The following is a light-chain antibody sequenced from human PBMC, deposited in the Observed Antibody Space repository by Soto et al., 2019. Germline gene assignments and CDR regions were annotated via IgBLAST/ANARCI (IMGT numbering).Light chain of an antibody. CDR3: QQYDNPPIT. Sequence: DIQMTQSPSSLSASVGDRVTITCQASEDIKTYLNWYQQKSGTAPKLLIYDVSNLEEGVPSRFSGSGSGADFTLAISSLQPEDVATYYCQQYDNPPITFGGGTKVEV. V-gene: IGKV1-33*01. CDR1: EDIKTY. J-gene: IGKJ4*01. CDR2: DVS.